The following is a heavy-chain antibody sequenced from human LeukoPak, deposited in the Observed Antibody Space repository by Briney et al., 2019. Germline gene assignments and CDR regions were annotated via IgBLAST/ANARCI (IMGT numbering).Heavy chain of an antibody. J-gene: IGHJ4*02. V-gene: IGHV3-30*04. Sequence: PGRSLRLSCAASGFTFSSYAMHWVRQAPGKGLEWVAVISYDGSNKYYADSVKGRFTISRDNSKNTLYLQMNSLGAEDTAVYYCAGGSIPDWGQGTLVTVSS. CDR1: GFTFSSYA. D-gene: IGHD2-2*01. CDR2: ISYDGSNK. CDR3: AGGSIPD.